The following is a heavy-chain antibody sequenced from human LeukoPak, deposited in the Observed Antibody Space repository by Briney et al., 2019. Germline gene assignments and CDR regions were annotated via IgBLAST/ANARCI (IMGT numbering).Heavy chain of an antibody. J-gene: IGHJ4*02. V-gene: IGHV1-24*01. CDR2: FDPEDGET. CDR1: GYTLTELS. Sequence: ASVKVSCKVSGYTLTELSMHWVRPAPGKGLEWMGGFDPEDGETIYAQKFQGRVTMTEDTSTDTAYMELSSLRSEDTAVYYCATVVRRTYYYDTALSYWGQGTLVTVSS. D-gene: IGHD3-22*01. CDR3: ATVVRRTYYYDTALSY.